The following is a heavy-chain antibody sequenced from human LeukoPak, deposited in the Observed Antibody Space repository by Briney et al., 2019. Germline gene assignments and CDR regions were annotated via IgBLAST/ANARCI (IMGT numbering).Heavy chain of an antibody. CDR1: GFTVSSNY. CDR2: ISYDGSNK. CDR3: ARDQLLWFGEFTKFDY. Sequence: GGSLRLSCATSGFTVSSNYMSWVRQAPGKGLEWMAVISYDGSNKYYADSVKGRFTISRDNSKNTLYLQMNSLRAEDTAVYYCARDQLLWFGEFTKFDYWGQGTLVTVSS. D-gene: IGHD3-10*01. J-gene: IGHJ4*02. V-gene: IGHV3-30-3*01.